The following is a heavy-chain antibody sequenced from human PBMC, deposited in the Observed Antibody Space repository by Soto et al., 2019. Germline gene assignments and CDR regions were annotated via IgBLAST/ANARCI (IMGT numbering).Heavy chain of an antibody. CDR3: AREGIAVAGTGVFDI. Sequence: ASVKVSCKSSGYTFTSYYMHWVRQAPGQGLEWMGIINPSGGSTSYAQKFQGRVTMTRDTSTSTVYMELSSLRSEDTAVYYCAREGIAVAGTGVFDIWGQGSMVTGSS. V-gene: IGHV1-46*03. J-gene: IGHJ3*02. CDR2: INPSGGST. CDR1: GYTFTSYY. D-gene: IGHD6-19*01.